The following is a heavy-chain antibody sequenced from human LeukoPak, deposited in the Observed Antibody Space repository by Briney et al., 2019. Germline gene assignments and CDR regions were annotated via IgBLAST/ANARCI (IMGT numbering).Heavy chain of an antibody. Sequence: GGSLRLSCAASGFTFSSYGMHWVRRAPGKGLEWVAVISYDGSNKYYADSVKGRFTISRDNSKNTLYLQMNSLRAEDTAVYYCAKGTHIAVAVSYFDYWGQGTLVTVSS. V-gene: IGHV3-30*18. J-gene: IGHJ4*02. CDR3: AKGTHIAVAVSYFDY. D-gene: IGHD6-19*01. CDR2: ISYDGSNK. CDR1: GFTFSSYG.